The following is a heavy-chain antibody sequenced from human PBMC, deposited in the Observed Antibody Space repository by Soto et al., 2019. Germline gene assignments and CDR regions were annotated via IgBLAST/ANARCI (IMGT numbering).Heavy chain of an antibody. CDR2: TDDNDHK. Sequence: SGPTLVNPTQSLTLSCTFSGFSLTSSGMSVTWIRQPPGKALEWLALTDDNDHKYYNSSLRTRLTLSKDTSKNHVVLTMTNMDPVDTGIDFCARLLKGGTSDWNRFDLWGQGTLVTVSS. J-gene: IGHJ4*02. CDR3: ARLLKGGTSDWNRFDL. V-gene: IGHV2-70*01. CDR1: GFSLTSSGMS. D-gene: IGHD1-1*01.